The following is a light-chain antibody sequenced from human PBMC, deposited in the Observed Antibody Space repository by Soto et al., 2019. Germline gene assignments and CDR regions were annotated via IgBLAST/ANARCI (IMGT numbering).Light chain of an antibody. V-gene: IGLV2-14*01. J-gene: IGLJ3*02. Sequence: QSALTQPASVSGSPGQSITISCTGTSSDVGGYNYVSWYQQYPGKAPKLMIYEVSNRPSGVSIRFSGSKSGNTASLTISGLQAEDEADYYCSSYTSSILVLGGGTKLTVL. CDR3: SSYTSSILV. CDR1: SSDVGGYNY. CDR2: EVS.